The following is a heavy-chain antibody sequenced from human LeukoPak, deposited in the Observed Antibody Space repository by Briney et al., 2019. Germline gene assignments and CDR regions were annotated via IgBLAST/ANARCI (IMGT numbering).Heavy chain of an antibody. CDR3: ARRPSASWYFDY. D-gene: IGHD6-6*01. J-gene: IGHJ4*02. V-gene: IGHV2-5*02. CDR1: GFSLSSSGVG. Sequence: SGPTLVKPTQTLTLTCTFSGFSLSSSGVGVGWIRQPPGKALEWLALIYWDDDKRYSPSLKSRLTITKDTSKNQVVLTMTNMDPVDTATYYCARRPSASWYFDYWGQGTLSPSPQ. CDR2: IYWDDDK.